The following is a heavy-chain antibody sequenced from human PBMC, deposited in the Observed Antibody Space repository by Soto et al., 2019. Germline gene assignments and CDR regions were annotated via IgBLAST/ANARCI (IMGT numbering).Heavy chain of an antibody. CDR3: ARQPSPYYYGPGSYYGDQYYYYYGMDV. Sequence: GESLKISCKGSGYSFTSYWIGWVRQMPGKGLEWMGIIYPGDSDTRYSPSFQGQVTISADESISTAYLQWSSLKASDTAMYYCARQPSPYYYGPGSYYGDQYYYYYGMDVWGQGTTVTVSS. D-gene: IGHD3-10*01. V-gene: IGHV5-51*01. CDR1: GYSFTSYW. CDR2: IYPGDSDT. J-gene: IGHJ6*02.